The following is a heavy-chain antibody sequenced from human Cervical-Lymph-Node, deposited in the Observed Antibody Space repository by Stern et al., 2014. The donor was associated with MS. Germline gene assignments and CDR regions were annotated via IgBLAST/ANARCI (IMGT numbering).Heavy chain of an antibody. V-gene: IGHV3-23*04. CDR2: ISGSGGST. CDR3: AKDGERWLQLPRLYFDY. D-gene: IGHD5-24*01. Sequence: EVQLVESGGGLVQPGGSLRLSCAASGFTFSSYAMSWVRQAPGKGLEWVSAISGSGGSTYYADSVKGRFTISRDNSKNTLYLQMNSLRAEDTAVYYCAKDGERWLQLPRLYFDYWGQGTLVTVSS. CDR1: GFTFSSYA. J-gene: IGHJ4*02.